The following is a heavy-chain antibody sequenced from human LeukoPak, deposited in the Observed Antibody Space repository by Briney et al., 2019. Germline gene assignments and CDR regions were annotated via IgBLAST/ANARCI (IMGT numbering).Heavy chain of an antibody. Sequence: GGSLRLSCAASGFTFSSYWMHWVRQVPGKGLVWVSRINKDGSITSYAGSVKGRFTISRDNAKNSLYLQMNSLRAEDTAVYYCARDGDYGSGNVALDYWGQGTLVTVSS. V-gene: IGHV3-74*01. CDR2: INKDGSIT. CDR3: ARDGDYGSGNVALDY. J-gene: IGHJ4*02. CDR1: GFTFSSYW. D-gene: IGHD3-10*01.